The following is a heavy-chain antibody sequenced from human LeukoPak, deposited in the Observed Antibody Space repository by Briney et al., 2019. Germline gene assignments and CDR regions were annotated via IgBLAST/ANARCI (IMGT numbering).Heavy chain of an antibody. D-gene: IGHD1-26*01. V-gene: IGHV4-39*01. CDR3: ARGRPYSGGYHLDY. J-gene: IGHJ4*02. CDR2: IYYSGST. CDR1: GDSTSSDRYH. Sequence: SETLSLTCTVSGDSTSSDRYHGGWVRQPPGKGLEWIGNIYYSGSTYYNPSLKSRVTMSVDTSKNQFFLKLNSMTAADTAVYYCARGRPYSGGYHLDYWGQGTLVTVSA.